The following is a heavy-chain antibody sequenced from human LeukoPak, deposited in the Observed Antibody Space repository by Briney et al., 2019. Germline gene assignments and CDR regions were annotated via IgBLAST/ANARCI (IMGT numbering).Heavy chain of an antibody. CDR3: ARDPYGSGLDAFDI. D-gene: IGHD3-10*01. Sequence: ASVKVSCKASVGTFSSYALSWVRQAPGQGLEWMGGIIPISDTANYAQKFQGRVTITADESTNTAYMELSSLRSEDTAVYYCARDPYGSGLDAFDIWGQGTIVTVSS. V-gene: IGHV1-69*01. J-gene: IGHJ3*02. CDR1: VGTFSSYA. CDR2: IIPISDTA.